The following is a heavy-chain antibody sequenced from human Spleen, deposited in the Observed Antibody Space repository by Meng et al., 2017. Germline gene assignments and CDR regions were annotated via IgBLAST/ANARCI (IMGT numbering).Heavy chain of an antibody. V-gene: IGHV3-66*01. CDR1: GFTVSSNY. CDR2: IYSGGST. J-gene: IGHJ4*02. CDR3: ARDLGWVLFDY. Sequence: VELVECGGGVVQPGGSLRLSCAASGFTVSSNYMSWVRQAPGKGLEWVSVIYSGGSTYYADSVKGRFTISRDNAKNTLYLQMNSLGADDTAVYYCARDLGWVLFDYWGQGALVTVFS. D-gene: IGHD3-3*01.